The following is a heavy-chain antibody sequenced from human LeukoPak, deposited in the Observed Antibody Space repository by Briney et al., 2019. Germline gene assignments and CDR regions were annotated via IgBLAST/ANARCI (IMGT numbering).Heavy chain of an antibody. V-gene: IGHV3-15*01. J-gene: IGHJ4*02. CDR3: TTSGTPFEY. D-gene: IGHD3-10*01. CDR2: IKNNGDSGTT. CDR1: GFTFNKSW. Sequence: PGGSLRLSCAASGFTFNKSWMSRVRLAPGKGLEWVGRIKNNGDSGTTDYAATVKCRFTVSRDDSKSTLYLQMNSLKTEDTAVYYCTTSGTPFEYWGQGTLVTVSS.